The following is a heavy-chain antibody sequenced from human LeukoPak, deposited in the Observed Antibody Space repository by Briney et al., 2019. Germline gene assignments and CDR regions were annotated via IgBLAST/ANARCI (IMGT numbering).Heavy chain of an antibody. D-gene: IGHD3-22*01. V-gene: IGHV3-21*01. CDR2: ISGRGEII. J-gene: IGHJ4*02. Sequence: GGSLRLSCAASGLTFRGYSMNWVRQTPGKGLEWGSSISGRGEIIHSVDSVRGRFTISRDNGKNSLYPQINSLRPEDTAVYYCARDDSPGYHFFACWGQGTLVTVSS. CDR3: ARDDSPGYHFFAC. CDR1: GLTFRGYS.